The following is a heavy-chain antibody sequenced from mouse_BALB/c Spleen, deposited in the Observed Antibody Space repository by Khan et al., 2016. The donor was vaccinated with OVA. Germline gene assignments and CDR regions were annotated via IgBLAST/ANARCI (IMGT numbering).Heavy chain of an antibody. D-gene: IGHD2-10*01. CDR1: GFSLTDYG. J-gene: IGHJ4*01. CDR3: ARQPYYHYNVMDY. CDR2: MWGDGTT. V-gene: IGHV2-6-1*01. Sequence: QVQLKESGPGLVAPSQSLSITCTISGFSLTDYGIHWVRQPPGKGLEWLGLMWGDGTTSYNSALKSRLTISKDNSKSQVFLKMNSLQTDDTAMYFCARQPYYHYNVMDYWGQGTSVTVSS.